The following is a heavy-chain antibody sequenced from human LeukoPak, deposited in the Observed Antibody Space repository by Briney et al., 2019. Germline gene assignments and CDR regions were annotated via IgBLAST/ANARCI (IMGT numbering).Heavy chain of an antibody. CDR3: ARDSFSSGWYGGDFDY. J-gene: IGHJ4*02. D-gene: IGHD6-19*01. CDR1: GYTFTSYG. CDR2: ISAYNGNT. Sequence: ASVKVSCKASGYTFTSYGISWVRQAPGQGLEWMRWISAYNGNTNYAQKLQGRVTMTTDTSTSTAYMELRSLRSDDTAVYYCARDSFSSGWYGGDFDYWGQGTLVTVSS. V-gene: IGHV1-18*01.